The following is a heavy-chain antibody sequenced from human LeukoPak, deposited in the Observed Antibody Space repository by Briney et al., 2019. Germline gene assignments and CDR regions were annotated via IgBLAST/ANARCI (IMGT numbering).Heavy chain of an antibody. CDR3: ARAAYYGSGSYYTY. J-gene: IGHJ4*02. CDR2: ISAYNGNT. V-gene: IGHV1-18*01. Sequence: ASVKVSCKASGYTFTSYGISWVRQAPGQGLEWMGWISAYNGNTNYAQELQGRVTMTTDTSTSTAYMELRSLRSDDTAVYYCARAAYYGSGSYYTYWGQGTLVTVSS. CDR1: GYTFTSYG. D-gene: IGHD3-10*01.